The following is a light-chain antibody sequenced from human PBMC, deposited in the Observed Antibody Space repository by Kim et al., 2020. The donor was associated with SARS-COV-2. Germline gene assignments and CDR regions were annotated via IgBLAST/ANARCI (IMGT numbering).Light chain of an antibody. CDR3: QIRSKYQIT. J-gene: IGKJ5*01. Sequence: DIQFTQSPSFLSASIGDRVTITCRASQAITNYLNWYQQKPGKAPKLLIYAASTLQSGVPSRFSGSGGGSEFTLTISSLQPEDFAAYYCQIRSKYQITFGQRTRLEIK. V-gene: IGKV1-9*01. CDR1: QAITNY. CDR2: AAS.